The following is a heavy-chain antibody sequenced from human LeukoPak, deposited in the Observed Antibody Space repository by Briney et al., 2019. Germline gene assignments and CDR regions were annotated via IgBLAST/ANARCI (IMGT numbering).Heavy chain of an antibody. J-gene: IGHJ6*02. CDR1: GYTFTSYD. CDR2: MNSNSGNT. Sequence: ASVKVSCKASGYTFTSYDINWVRQATGRGLEWMGWMNSNSGNTGYAQKFQGRVTMTRNTSISTAYMELSSLRSEDTAVYYCARVGGSYTYYYYYGMDVWGQGTTVTVSS. CDR3: ARVGGSYTYYYYYGMDV. D-gene: IGHD1-26*01. V-gene: IGHV1-8*01.